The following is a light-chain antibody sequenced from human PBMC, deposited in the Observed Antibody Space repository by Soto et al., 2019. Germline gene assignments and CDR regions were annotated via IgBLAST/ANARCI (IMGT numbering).Light chain of an antibody. CDR1: TSDIAGYNY. V-gene: IGLV2-14*01. J-gene: IGLJ1*01. CDR2: EVS. Sequence: QSALTQPASVSGSPGQSITISCTGTTSDIAGYNYVSWYQQHPGKAPRLMIFEVSNRPSGVSYRFSGSKSGNTASLTISGLQAEDEADYYCSSYTSTSTLVFGTGTKLTVL. CDR3: SSYTSTSTLV.